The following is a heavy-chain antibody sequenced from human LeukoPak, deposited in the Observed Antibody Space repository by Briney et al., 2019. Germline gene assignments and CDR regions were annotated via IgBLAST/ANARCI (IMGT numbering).Heavy chain of an antibody. CDR2: IGTTGANT. CDR3: ARDRVNWFFDL. V-gene: IGHV3-23*01. D-gene: IGHD5/OR15-5a*01. Sequence: GGSLRLSCAASGFTFSSYGMAWVRQAPGKGLEWVSAIGTTGANTHYADSVKGRFTISRDNSKNTLDLQMNSLRAEDTAVYFCARDRVNWFFDLWGRGTLVTVSS. CDR1: GFTFSSYG. J-gene: IGHJ2*01.